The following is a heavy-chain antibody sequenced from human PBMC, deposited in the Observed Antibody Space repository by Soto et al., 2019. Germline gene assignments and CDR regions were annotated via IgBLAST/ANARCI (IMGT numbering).Heavy chain of an antibody. J-gene: IGHJ4*02. V-gene: IGHV3-33*01. CDR1: GFPFSRDG. D-gene: IGHD6-19*01. CDR3: ARDQGWVFDY. Sequence: ESGGGVVQPGGSLRLSCAASGFPFSRDGMHWVRQAPGTGLEWLAGIWFDGSNENYVDSVRGRFTISRDNSKNTLYLQMDSLRAEDTAVYYCARDQGWVFDYWGQGTLVTVSS. CDR2: IWFDGSNE.